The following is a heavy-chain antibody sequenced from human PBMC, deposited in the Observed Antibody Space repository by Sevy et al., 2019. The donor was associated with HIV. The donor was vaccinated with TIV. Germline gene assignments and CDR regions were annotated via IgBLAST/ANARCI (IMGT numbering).Heavy chain of an antibody. Sequence: SETLSLTCAVYGGSFSGYYWSWIRQPPGKWLEWIGEINHSGSTNYNPSLKSRVTISVDTSKNQFSLNLSSVTAADTAVYYCARGHVVVVPAAICGWFDPWGQGTLVTVSS. CDR1: GGSFSGYY. V-gene: IGHV4-34*01. CDR3: ARGHVVVVPAAICGWFDP. J-gene: IGHJ5*02. CDR2: INHSGST. D-gene: IGHD2-2*01.